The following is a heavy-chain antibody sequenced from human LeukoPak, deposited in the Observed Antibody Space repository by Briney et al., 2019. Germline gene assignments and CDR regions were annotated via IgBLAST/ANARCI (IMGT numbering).Heavy chain of an antibody. Sequence: ASVSVSCKASGYTFTSYGISWVRQAPGQGLEWMGWISAYNGNTNYAQKLQGRVTMTTDTSTSTAYMELRSLRSDDTAVYYCARDSSPPYYDFWSGYYIRAQVDYWGQGTLVTVSS. J-gene: IGHJ4*02. CDR3: ARDSSPPYYDFWSGYYIRAQVDY. D-gene: IGHD3-3*01. CDR1: GYTFTSYG. V-gene: IGHV1-18*01. CDR2: ISAYNGNT.